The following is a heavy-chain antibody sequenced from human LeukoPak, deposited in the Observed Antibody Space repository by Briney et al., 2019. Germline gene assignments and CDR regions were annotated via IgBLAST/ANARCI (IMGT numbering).Heavy chain of an antibody. Sequence: SETLSLTCTVSGDSFRSYYWSWIRQPAGKGLEWIGRIYTSGSTNYNPSLKSRVTMSVDTSKNRFSLQLSSVTAADTALYYCARARGESSIYYFDYWGQGTLVTVSS. J-gene: IGHJ4*02. V-gene: IGHV4-4*07. D-gene: IGHD3-16*02. CDR2: IYTSGST. CDR3: ARARGESSIYYFDY. CDR1: GDSFRSYY.